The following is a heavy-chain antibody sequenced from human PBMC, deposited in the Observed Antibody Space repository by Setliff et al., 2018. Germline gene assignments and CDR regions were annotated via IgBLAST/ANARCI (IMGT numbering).Heavy chain of an antibody. Sequence: PGGSLRLSCEASGFSFSNYAMNWVRQAPGKGLEWVASFSSRNDYIYHADSVKGRFTISRDNATTSLYLQMDSLRAEDTAVYFCARSPGWIPWFDSWGQGTLVTVSS. CDR3: ARSPGWIPWFDS. D-gene: IGHD5-18*01. V-gene: IGHV3-21*01. CDR2: FSSRNDYI. CDR1: GFSFSNYA. J-gene: IGHJ5*01.